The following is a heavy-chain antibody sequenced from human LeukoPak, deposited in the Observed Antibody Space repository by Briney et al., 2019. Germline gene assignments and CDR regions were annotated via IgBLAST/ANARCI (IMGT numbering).Heavy chain of an antibody. CDR2: MNPNSGNT. Sequence: ASVKVSCKASGYTFTSYDINWVRQATGQGLEWMGWMNPNSGNTGYAQKFQGRVTMTRNTSISTAYMELSSLRSEDTAVYHCARADGDYEYAFDIWGQGTMVTVSS. CDR3: ARADGDYEYAFDI. D-gene: IGHD4-17*01. CDR1: GYTFTSYD. V-gene: IGHV1-8*01. J-gene: IGHJ3*02.